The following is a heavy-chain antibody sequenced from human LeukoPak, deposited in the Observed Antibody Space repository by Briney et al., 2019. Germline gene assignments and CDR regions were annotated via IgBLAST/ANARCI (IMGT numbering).Heavy chain of an antibody. V-gene: IGHV4-61*02. D-gene: IGHD2-2*01. J-gene: IGHJ5*02. CDR2: IYTSG. CDR3: ARDHSSTSRSGWFDP. Sequence: SGTLSLTCTVSGGSISSGSYYWSWIRQPAGKGLEWIGRIYTSGSTISVDTSKNQFSLKLSSVTAADTAVYYCARDHSSTSRSGWFDPWGQGTLVTVSS. CDR1: GGSISSGSYY.